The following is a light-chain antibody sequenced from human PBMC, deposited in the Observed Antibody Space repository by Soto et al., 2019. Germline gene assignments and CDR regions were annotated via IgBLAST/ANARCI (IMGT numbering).Light chain of an antibody. J-gene: IGLJ3*02. CDR3: CSYAGNSLWV. V-gene: IGLV2-11*01. CDR1: SSNVGAYNY. Sequence: QSVLTQPRSVSGSPGQSVTISCTGTSSNVGAYNYVSWYQQYPGKGPRLMIYDVSKCPSGVPDRFSGSKSGNTASLTISGLQAEDDADYYCCSYAGNSLWVFGGGTKLTVL. CDR2: DVS.